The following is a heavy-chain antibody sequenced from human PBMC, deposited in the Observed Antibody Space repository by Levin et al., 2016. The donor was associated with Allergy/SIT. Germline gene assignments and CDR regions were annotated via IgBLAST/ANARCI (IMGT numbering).Heavy chain of an antibody. Sequence: SGPTLVKPTETLTLTCTVSGFSLSNARMGVSWIRQPPGKALEWLAHIFSNDEKSYSTSLKSRLTISKDTSKSQVVLTMTNMDPVDTATYYCARSWGITMVRGENHYFDYWGQGTLVTVSS. CDR1: GFSLSNARMG. V-gene: IGHV2-26*01. J-gene: IGHJ4*02. CDR2: IFSNDEK. CDR3: ARSWGITMVRGENHYFDY. D-gene: IGHD3-10*01.